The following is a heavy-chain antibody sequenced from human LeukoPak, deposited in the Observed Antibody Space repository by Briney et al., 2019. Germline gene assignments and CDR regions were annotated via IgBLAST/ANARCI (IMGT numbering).Heavy chain of an antibody. V-gene: IGHV3-30*03. J-gene: IGHJ4*02. CDR2: ISYDGSNK. CDR1: GFTFSSYG. CDR3: GSAIAVVGRGFAY. D-gene: IGHD6-19*01. Sequence: GGSLRLSCAASGFTFSSYGMHWVRQAPGKGLEWVAVISYDGSNKYYADSVKGRFTISRDNSKNTLYLQINSLRAEDTAVYYCGSAIAVVGRGFAYGGQGPLVTVSS.